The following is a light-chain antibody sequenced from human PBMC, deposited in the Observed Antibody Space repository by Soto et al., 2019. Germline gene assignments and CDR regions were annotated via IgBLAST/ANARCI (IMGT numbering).Light chain of an antibody. CDR1: QSISSY. V-gene: IGKV1-39*01. Sequence: DIQMTQSPSSLSASVGDRVTITCRASQSISSYLNWYQQKPGKAPNLLIYSTSSLQSGVPSRFSGSGSGTDFTLTISSLQPEDFATYFCQQSFSTPLTFGGGTMMEIK. CDR2: STS. J-gene: IGKJ4*01. CDR3: QQSFSTPLT.